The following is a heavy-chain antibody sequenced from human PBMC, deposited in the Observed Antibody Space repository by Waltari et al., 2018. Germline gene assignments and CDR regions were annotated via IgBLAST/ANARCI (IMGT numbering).Heavy chain of an antibody. J-gene: IGHJ3*02. Sequence: QVQLQQWGAGLLKPSETLSLTCAVYGGSFSGYYWSWLRQPPGKGLEWIGEINHSGSTNYNPSLKSRVTISVDTSKNQFSLKLSSVTAADTAVYYCARLDYYGSGSYAAFDIWGQGTMVTVSS. CDR3: ARLDYYGSGSYAAFDI. V-gene: IGHV4-34*01. D-gene: IGHD3-10*01. CDR1: GGSFSGYY. CDR2: INHSGST.